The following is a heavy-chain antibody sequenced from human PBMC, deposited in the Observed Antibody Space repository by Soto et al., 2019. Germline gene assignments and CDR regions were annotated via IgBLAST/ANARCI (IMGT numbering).Heavy chain of an antibody. CDR3: AKMVVTAIEDY. CDR1: GFTFSSYG. J-gene: IGHJ4*02. D-gene: IGHD2-21*02. Sequence: QVQLVESGGGVVQPGGSLRLSCAASGFTFSSYGMHWVRQAPGKGLEWVAVISYDGSNKYYADSVKGRFTISRDNSKNTLYLQMNSLRAEDTAVYYCAKMVVTAIEDYWGQGTLVTVSS. V-gene: IGHV3-30*18. CDR2: ISYDGSNK.